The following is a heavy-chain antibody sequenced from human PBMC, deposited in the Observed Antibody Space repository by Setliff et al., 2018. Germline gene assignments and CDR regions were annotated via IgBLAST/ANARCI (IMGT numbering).Heavy chain of an antibody. V-gene: IGHV4-31*02. Sequence: LRLSCAASGFTFSNYAMGWVRQAPGEGLEWIGYIYHSGSTYYNPSLKSRVTISVDTSKNQFFLKLSSVTAADTAMYYCARRPGQLVEGSWFDPWGQGTLVTVSS. J-gene: IGHJ5*02. CDR3: ARRPGQLVEGSWFDP. CDR2: IYHSGST. D-gene: IGHD6-6*01. CDR1: GFTFSNYA.